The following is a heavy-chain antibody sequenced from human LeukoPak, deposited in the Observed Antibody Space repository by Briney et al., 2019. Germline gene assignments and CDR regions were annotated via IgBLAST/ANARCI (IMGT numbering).Heavy chain of an antibody. Sequence: PSETLSLTCTVSGHSIINSFYWGWIRQPPGKGLAWIGSIYHTGSTYYNPSLKSRLTISVDTSKNQVSLKLSSVTAADTAVYYCARGGGRHYDILTGYSHLYFDLWGRGTLVTVSS. J-gene: IGHJ2*01. CDR2: IYHTGST. CDR1: GHSIINSFY. V-gene: IGHV4-38-2*02. CDR3: ARGGGRHYDILTGYSHLYFDL. D-gene: IGHD3-9*01.